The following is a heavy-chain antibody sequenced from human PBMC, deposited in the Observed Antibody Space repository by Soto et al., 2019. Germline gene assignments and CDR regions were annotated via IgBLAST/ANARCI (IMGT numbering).Heavy chain of an antibody. V-gene: IGHV5-10-1*01. J-gene: IGHJ4*02. D-gene: IGHD3-22*01. Sequence: GESLKISCKGSGYGFAGYWITWVRQKPGKGLEWMGRIDPSDSQTYYSPSFRGHVTISATKSITTVFLQWSSLRASDTAMYYCARQIYDSDTGPNFQYYFDSWGQGTPVTVSS. CDR3: ARQIYDSDTGPNFQYYFDS. CDR1: GYGFAGYW. CDR2: IDPSDSQT.